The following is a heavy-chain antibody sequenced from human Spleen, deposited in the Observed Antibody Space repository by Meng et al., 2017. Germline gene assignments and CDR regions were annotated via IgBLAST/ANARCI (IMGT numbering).Heavy chain of an antibody. Sequence: GESLKISCVASGFTFSNYGMHWVRQAPGKGREWVAIIWYDGSKKNYADSVQGRFTISRDNSKNTLYLQMNSLRAEDTAVYFCARELAGAPRGVDYWGQGTLVTVSS. CDR3: ARELAGAPRGVDY. CDR1: GFTFSNYG. CDR2: IWYDGSKK. J-gene: IGHJ4*02. V-gene: IGHV3-33*01. D-gene: IGHD1-26*01.